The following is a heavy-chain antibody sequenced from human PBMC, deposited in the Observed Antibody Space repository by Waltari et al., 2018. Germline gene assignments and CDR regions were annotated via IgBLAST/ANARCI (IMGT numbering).Heavy chain of an antibody. CDR3: AVPRETTVTTNYYGMDV. V-gene: IGHV1-69*01. CDR2: IIPIFGTA. D-gene: IGHD4-4*01. J-gene: IGHJ6*02. Sequence: QVQLVQSGAEVKKPGSSVKVSCKASGGTFSSYAISWVRQAPGQGLEWMGGIIPIFGTANYAQKFQGRVTITADESTSTAYMELSSLRSEDTAVYYCAVPRETTVTTNYYGMDVWGQGTTVTVSS. CDR1: GGTFSSYA.